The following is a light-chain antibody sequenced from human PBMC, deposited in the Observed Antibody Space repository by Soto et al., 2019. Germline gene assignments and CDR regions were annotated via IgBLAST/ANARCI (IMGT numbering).Light chain of an antibody. CDR1: QSVNSNY. V-gene: IGKV3-20*01. CDR3: QHHDITTFMHT. Sequence: IVLTQSPGTLSLSPGERATLSCRASQSVNSNYLTWYQQKPGHAPRLLIHGASRRATGIPDRFRGSGTGTGFAFSIRILGPEDFAVYFCQHHDITTFMHTFGQGTKLEMK. CDR2: GAS. J-gene: IGKJ2*01.